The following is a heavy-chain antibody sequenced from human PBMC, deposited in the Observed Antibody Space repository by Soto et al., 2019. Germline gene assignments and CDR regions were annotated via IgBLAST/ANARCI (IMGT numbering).Heavy chain of an antibody. J-gene: IGHJ6*02. Sequence: GGSLRLSCAASGFTFSDYYMSWIRQAPGKGLEWVSYISSSGSTIYYADSVKGRFTISRDNAKNSLYLQMNSLRAEDTAVYYCARDPDTAMVTIDYYYGMDVWGQGTTVTVYS. D-gene: IGHD5-18*01. CDR1: GFTFSDYY. V-gene: IGHV3-11*01. CDR2: ISSSGSTI. CDR3: ARDPDTAMVTIDYYYGMDV.